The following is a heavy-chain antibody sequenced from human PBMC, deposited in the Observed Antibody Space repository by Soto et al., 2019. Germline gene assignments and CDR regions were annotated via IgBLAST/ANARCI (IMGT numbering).Heavy chain of an antibody. CDR3: ARERYSGSITGGYYYYGMDV. CDR1: GYTFTSYG. Sequence: GASVKVSCKASGYTFTSYGISWVRQAPGQGLEWMGWISAYNGNTNYAQKLQGRVTMTIDTSTSTAYMELRSLRSDDTAVYYCARERYSGSITGGYYYYGMDVWGQGTTVTVSS. J-gene: IGHJ6*02. D-gene: IGHD1-26*01. CDR2: ISAYNGNT. V-gene: IGHV1-18*01.